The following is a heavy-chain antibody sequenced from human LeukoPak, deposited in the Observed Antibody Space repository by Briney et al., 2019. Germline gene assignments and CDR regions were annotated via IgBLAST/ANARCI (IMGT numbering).Heavy chain of an antibody. CDR2: IKQDGSKK. CDR1: GFPFSSYW. CDR3: ARDLGLY. Sequence: GGSLRLSCVASGFPFSSYWMTWVRQAPGKGLEWVANIKQDGSKKSYVDSVKGRFTISRDNAKNSLYLQMNSLRAEDTAVYYCARDLGLYWGQGTLVTVSS. V-gene: IGHV3-7*01. D-gene: IGHD3/OR15-3a*01. J-gene: IGHJ4*02.